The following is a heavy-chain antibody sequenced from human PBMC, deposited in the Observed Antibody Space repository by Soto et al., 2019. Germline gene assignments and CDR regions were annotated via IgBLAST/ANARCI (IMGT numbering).Heavy chain of an antibody. V-gene: IGHV5-51*01. CDR2: IYPGDSDT. J-gene: IGHJ4*02. D-gene: IGHD2-15*01. Sequence: GESLKISCKGSGYSFTSYWIGWVRQMPGKGLEWMGIIYPGDSDTRYSPTFKGKVTISADKSISTAYLQWSSLKASDTAMYICAGQSPLFYFDYWGRGTLVTVSS. CDR1: GYSFTSYW. CDR3: AGQSPLFYFDY.